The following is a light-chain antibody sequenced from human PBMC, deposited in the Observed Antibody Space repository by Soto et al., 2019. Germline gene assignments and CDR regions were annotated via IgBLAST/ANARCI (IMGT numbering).Light chain of an antibody. V-gene: IGLV1-44*01. Sequence: QPVLTQPPSASGTPGQRVTFFCSGGGSGFKFNTVTWYQHLPGAAPKLLIYSNNQRPSGTPDRFSASKSGTSASLAIGGLQPEDDGTYHCATWDDSLNGLVFGGGTKLTVL. CDR3: ATWDDSLNGLV. CDR2: SNN. CDR1: GSGFKFNT. J-gene: IGLJ3*02.